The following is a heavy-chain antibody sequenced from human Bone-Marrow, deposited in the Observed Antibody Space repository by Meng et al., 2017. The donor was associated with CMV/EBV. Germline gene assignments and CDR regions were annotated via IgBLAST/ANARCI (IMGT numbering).Heavy chain of an antibody. J-gene: IGHJ4*02. Sequence: CAPSGITFTNYAMHWVRQAPGKGLEWVAKIWYDGTRTFYADSVKGRFTISRDNSENTLSLQMDSLRVEDTAIYYCAREYSSWKGLDYWGQGTLVTVSS. V-gene: IGHV3-33*01. D-gene: IGHD5-12*01. CDR1: GITFTNYA. CDR2: IWYDGTRT. CDR3: AREYSSWKGLDY.